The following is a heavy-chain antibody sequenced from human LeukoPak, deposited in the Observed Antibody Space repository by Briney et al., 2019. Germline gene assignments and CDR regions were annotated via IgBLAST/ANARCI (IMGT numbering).Heavy chain of an antibody. J-gene: IGHJ4*02. D-gene: IGHD6-19*01. V-gene: IGHV3-48*01. CDR3: ARDHSGGRPAFDY. CDR2: ISSSSSTI. Sequence: PGGSLRLSCAASGFTFSSYSMNWVRQAPGRGLEWVSYISSSSSTIYFAASVKGRFTISRDNAKNSLYLQMNSLRAEDTAVYYCARDHSGGRPAFDYWGRGTLVTVSS. CDR1: GFTFSSYS.